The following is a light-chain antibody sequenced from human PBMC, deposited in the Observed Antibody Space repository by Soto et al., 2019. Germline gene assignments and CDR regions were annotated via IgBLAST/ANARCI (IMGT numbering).Light chain of an antibody. CDR3: QQYNYSSFT. J-gene: IGKJ3*01. Sequence: DVQMTQSPSTLSASVGDRVTITCRASQNISKWLAWYQQKPGRAPNLLIYDASSLQTGVPSRFSGSGSGTEFTLIINSLQSDDFATYHCQQYNYSSFTFGPGTKVDLK. CDR2: DAS. CDR1: QNISKW. V-gene: IGKV1-5*01.